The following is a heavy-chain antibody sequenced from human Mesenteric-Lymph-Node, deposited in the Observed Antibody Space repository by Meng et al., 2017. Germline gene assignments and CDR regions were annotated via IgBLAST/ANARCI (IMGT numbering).Heavy chain of an antibody. CDR3: ARGPYSGYDWALYYYYYGMDV. Sequence: ASVKVSCKASGYTFTGYYMHWVRQAPGQGLEWMGRINPNSGGTNYAQKFQGRVTMTRDTSISTAYMELSRLRSDDTAVYYCARGPYSGYDWALYYYYYGMDVWGQGTTVTVSS. J-gene: IGHJ6*02. CDR2: INPNSGGT. CDR1: GYTFTGYY. V-gene: IGHV1-2*06. D-gene: IGHD5-12*01.